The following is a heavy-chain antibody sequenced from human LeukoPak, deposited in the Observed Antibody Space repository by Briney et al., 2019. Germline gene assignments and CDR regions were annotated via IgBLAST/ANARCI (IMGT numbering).Heavy chain of an antibody. Sequence: PSETLSLTCTVSGGSISSYYWSWIRQPPGKGLGWIGYFYYSGGTNYSPYLKSRVTISADTSKNQFSLKLSSVTAADTAVYYCARSEGSFEYYFDYWGQGTLVTVSS. CDR2: FYYSGGT. J-gene: IGHJ4*02. CDR3: ARSEGSFEYYFDY. V-gene: IGHV4-59*01. CDR1: GGSISSYY. D-gene: IGHD3-16*02.